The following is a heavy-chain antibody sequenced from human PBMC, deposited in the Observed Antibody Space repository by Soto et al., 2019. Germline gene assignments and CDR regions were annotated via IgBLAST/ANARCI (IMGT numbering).Heavy chain of an antibody. D-gene: IGHD3-3*01. Sequence: HPGGSLRLSCAASGFTFSSYAMSWVRQAPGEGLEWVSAISGSGGSTYYADSVKGRFTISRDNSKNTLYLQMNSLRAEDTAVYYCAKGPRITIFGVALNRFDPWGQGTLVTVSS. V-gene: IGHV3-23*01. CDR2: ISGSGGST. J-gene: IGHJ5*02. CDR3: AKGPRITIFGVALNRFDP. CDR1: GFTFSSYA.